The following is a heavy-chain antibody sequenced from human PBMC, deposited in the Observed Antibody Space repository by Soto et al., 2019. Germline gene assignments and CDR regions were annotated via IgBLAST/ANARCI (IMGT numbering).Heavy chain of an antibody. D-gene: IGHD6-19*01. Sequence: QVQLVQSGAEVKKPGASVKVSCKASGYTFTSYAMHWVRQAPGQRLEWMGWINAGNGNTKYSQKFQGRVTITRDTSASTAYMELSSLRSEDTAVYYCARDSAGAGSNWFDPWGQGTLVTVSS. CDR2: INAGNGNT. CDR1: GYTFTSYA. CDR3: ARDSAGAGSNWFDP. J-gene: IGHJ5*02. V-gene: IGHV1-3*01.